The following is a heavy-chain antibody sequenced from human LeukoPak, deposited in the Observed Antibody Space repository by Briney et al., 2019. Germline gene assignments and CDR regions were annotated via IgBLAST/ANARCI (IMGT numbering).Heavy chain of an antibody. Sequence: GGSLRLSCAASGFTFDDYAMHWVRQAPGKGLEWVSGISWNSGSIGYADSVKGRFTISRDNAKNSLYLQMNSLRAKDTALYYCAKRGDYSFDYWGQGTLVTVSS. CDR1: GFTFDDYA. CDR3: AKRGDYSFDY. D-gene: IGHD2-21*02. V-gene: IGHV3-9*01. J-gene: IGHJ4*02. CDR2: ISWNSGSI.